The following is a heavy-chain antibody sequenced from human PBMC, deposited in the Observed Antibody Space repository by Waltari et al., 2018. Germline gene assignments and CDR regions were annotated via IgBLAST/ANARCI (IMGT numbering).Heavy chain of an antibody. CDR3: ARDLYSGSYSDDY. J-gene: IGHJ4*02. CDR1: GFSLSSYW. V-gene: IGHV3-7*01. D-gene: IGHD1-26*01. Sequence: EVQLVESGGDLVQPGGSLRLPCVASGFSLSSYWMSWVRQAPGKGWEWVANIKKDGTIKGYVGSVKGRFTISRDNAKNSLYLQMNSLGGEDTAVYYCARDLYSGSYSDDYWGQGTLVTVSS. CDR2: IKKDGTIK.